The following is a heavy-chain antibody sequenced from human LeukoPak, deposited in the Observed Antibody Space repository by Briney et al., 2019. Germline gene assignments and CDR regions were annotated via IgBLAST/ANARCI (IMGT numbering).Heavy chain of an antibody. Sequence: GGSLRLSCAASGFTFDDYGMTWVRQAPGKGLEWVGFIRSKAYGGTTEYAASVKGRFTISRDDSNSIAYLQMNSLKTEDTAVYYCTRDQTPYNWGQGNMVTVSS. CDR2: IRSKAYGGTT. CDR3: TRDQTPYN. D-gene: IGHD2-15*01. V-gene: IGHV3-49*04. CDR1: GFTFDDYG. J-gene: IGHJ4*02.